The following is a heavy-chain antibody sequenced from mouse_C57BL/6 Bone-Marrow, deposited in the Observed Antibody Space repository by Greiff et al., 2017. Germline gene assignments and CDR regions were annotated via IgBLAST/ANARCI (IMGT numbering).Heavy chain of an antibody. J-gene: IGHJ1*03. V-gene: IGHV7-3*01. Sequence: EVMLVESGGGLVQPGGSLSLSCAASGFTFTDYYMSWVRQPPGKALEWLGFIRNKANGYTTEYSASVKGRFTISRDNSQSILYLQMNALRAEDSATYYCARYTVVWYFDVWGTGTTVTVSS. CDR2: IRNKANGYTT. CDR1: GFTFTDYY. CDR3: ARYTVVWYFDV. D-gene: IGHD1-1*01.